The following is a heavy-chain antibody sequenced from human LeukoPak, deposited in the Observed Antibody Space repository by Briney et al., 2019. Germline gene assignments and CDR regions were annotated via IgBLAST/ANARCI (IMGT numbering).Heavy chain of an antibody. CDR2: IIPILGIA. CDR1: GGTFSSYA. J-gene: IGHJ4*02. D-gene: IGHD2-8*02. CDR3: ARAPGGMASYFDY. Sequence: ASVKVSFKASGGTFSSYAISWVRQAPGQGLEWMGRIIPILGIANYAQKFQGRVTITAGKSTSTAYMELSSLRSEDTAVYYCARAPGGMASYFDYWGQGTLVTVSS. V-gene: IGHV1-69*04.